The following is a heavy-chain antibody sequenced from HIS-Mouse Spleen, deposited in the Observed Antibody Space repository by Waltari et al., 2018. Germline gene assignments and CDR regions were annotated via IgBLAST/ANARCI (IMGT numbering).Heavy chain of an antibody. CDR3: AREIPYSSSWYDWYFDL. J-gene: IGHJ2*01. CDR2: IYYSGST. Sequence: QLQLQESGPGLVKPSETLSLTCTVSGGSISSSSYYWGWIRQPQGKGLEWIGSIYYSGSTYYNPALKSRLTISVDTSKNQCSLKLRSVTAADTAVYYCAREIPYSSSWYDWYFDLWGRGTLVTVSS. D-gene: IGHD6-13*01. V-gene: IGHV4-39*07. CDR1: GGSISSSSYY.